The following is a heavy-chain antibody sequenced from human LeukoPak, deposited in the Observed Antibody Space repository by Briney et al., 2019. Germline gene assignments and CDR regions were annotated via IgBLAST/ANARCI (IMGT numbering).Heavy chain of an antibody. CDR1: GYSISSDYY. CDR3: ARWLDY. J-gene: IGHJ4*02. CDR2: IFHSGST. Sequence: PSETLSLTCTVSGYSISSDYYWGWIRQPPGKGLEWIGSIFHSGSTYSSLSLKSRVTISVDTSKNQFSLKLSSVTAADTAVYYCARWLDYWGQGTLVTVSS. V-gene: IGHV4-38-2*02.